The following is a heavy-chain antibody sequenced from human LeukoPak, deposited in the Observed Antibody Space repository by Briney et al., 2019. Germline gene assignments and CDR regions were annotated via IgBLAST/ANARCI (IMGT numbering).Heavy chain of an antibody. CDR2: INPFNADA. CDR1: GYIFRNYA. V-gene: IGHV1-18*01. J-gene: IGHJ4*02. Sequence: GASVKVSCKTSGYIFRNYAISWVRQAPGQGPEWVGRINPFNADAKYAQKFQGRVTMTTDTSTSTAYLELRSLRYDDTAVYYCARGEKSYAYWGQGTLVTVSS. D-gene: IGHD2-2*01. CDR3: ARGEKSYAY.